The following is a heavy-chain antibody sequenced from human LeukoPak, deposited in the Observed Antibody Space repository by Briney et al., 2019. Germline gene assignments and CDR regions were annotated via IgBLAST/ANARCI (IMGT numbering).Heavy chain of an antibody. CDR2: ISAYNGNT. J-gene: IGHJ4*02. Sequence: ASEKVSCKASGYTFTSYGISWVRQAPGQGLEWMGWISAYNGNTNYAQKLQGRVTMTTDTSTSTAYMELRSLRSDDTAVYYCARDRSMYNWNEVDYWGQGTLVTVSS. D-gene: IGHD1-1*01. CDR3: ARDRSMYNWNEVDY. V-gene: IGHV1-18*01. CDR1: GYTFTSYG.